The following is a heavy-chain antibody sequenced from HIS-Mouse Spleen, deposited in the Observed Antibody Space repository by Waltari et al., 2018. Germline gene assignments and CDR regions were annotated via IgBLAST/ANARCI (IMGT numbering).Heavy chain of an antibody. CDR1: GGSISSSSYY. V-gene: IGHV4-39*07. J-gene: IGHJ2*01. CDR3: AREIPYSSSWYDWYFDL. CDR2: IYYSGST. D-gene: IGHD6-13*01. Sequence: QLQLQESGPGLVKPSETLSLTCTVSGGSISSSSYYWGWIRQPPGKGLEWIGGIYYSGSTYYTPSIQSRVTISVDTSKNQFSLKLSSVTAADAAVYYCAREIPYSSSWYDWYFDLWGRGTLVTVSS.